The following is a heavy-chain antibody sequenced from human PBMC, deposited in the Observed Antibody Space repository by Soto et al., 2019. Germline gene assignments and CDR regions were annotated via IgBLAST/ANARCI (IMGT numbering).Heavy chain of an antibody. V-gene: IGHV1-18*01. D-gene: IGHD6-13*01. J-gene: IGHJ4*02. CDR3: ARVIASAADFDY. CDR2: ISAYNRNT. Sequence: QVQLVQSGAEVKKPGASVKVSCKASGYTFTSYGLSWVRQAPGQGLEWMGWISAYNRNTNYAQKLQGRVTMTTDTSTRTAYTDLRSLRSDDTAVFYCARVIASAADFDYWGQGTLVTVSS. CDR1: GYTFTSYG.